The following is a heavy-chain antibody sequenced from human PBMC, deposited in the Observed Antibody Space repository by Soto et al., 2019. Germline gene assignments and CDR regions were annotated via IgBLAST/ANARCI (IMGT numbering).Heavy chain of an antibody. CDR2: IYYSGST. J-gene: IGHJ4*02. CDR3: ARTYGDYEGGFDY. V-gene: IGHV4-30-4*01. CDR1: GGSISSGDYS. D-gene: IGHD4-17*01. Sequence: PSETLSLTFTVSGGSISSGDYSWSWIRQPPGKGLEWIGYIYYSGSTYYNPSLKSRVTISVDTSKNQFSLKLSSVTAADTAVYYCARTYGDYEGGFDYWGQGTLVTVSS.